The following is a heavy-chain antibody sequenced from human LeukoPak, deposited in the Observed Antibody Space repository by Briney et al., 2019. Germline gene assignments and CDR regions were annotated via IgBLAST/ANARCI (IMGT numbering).Heavy chain of an antibody. D-gene: IGHD3-22*01. CDR3: ARDLSYYYDSSGYSAEYFQH. CDR2: ISAYNGNT. J-gene: IGHJ1*01. CDR1: GYTFTSYG. Sequence: GSVKVSCKASGYTFTSYGISWVRQAPGQGLEWMGRISAYNGNTNYAQKLQGRVTMTTDTSTSTAYMELRSLRSDDTAVYYCARDLSYYYDSSGYSAEYFQHWGQGTLVTVSS. V-gene: IGHV1-18*01.